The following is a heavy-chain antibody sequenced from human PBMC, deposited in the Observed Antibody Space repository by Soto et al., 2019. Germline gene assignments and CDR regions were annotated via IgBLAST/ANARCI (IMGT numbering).Heavy chain of an antibody. CDR1: GFTFSSYG. J-gene: IGHJ4*02. CDR3: ARGWAYGDYYFDY. Sequence: QVQLVESGGGVVQPGRSLRLSCAASGFTFSSYGMHWVRQAPGKGLEWVAVIWYDGSNKYYADSVKGRFTISRDNSKNTLYLQMNSLRAEDTAVYYCARGWAYGDYYFDYWGQGTLVTAST. CDR2: IWYDGSNK. D-gene: IGHD4-17*01. V-gene: IGHV3-33*01.